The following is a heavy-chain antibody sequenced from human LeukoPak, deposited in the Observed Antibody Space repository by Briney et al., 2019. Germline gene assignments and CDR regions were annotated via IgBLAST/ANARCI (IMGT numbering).Heavy chain of an antibody. CDR1: GGTFSSYA. V-gene: IGHV1-69*05. CDR3: ARDRCSGGSCYSDSHAFDI. J-gene: IGHJ3*02. D-gene: IGHD2-15*01. CDR2: IIPIFGTA. Sequence: SVKVSWKASGGTFSSYAISWVRQAPGQGLEWMGGIIPIFGTANYAQKFQGRVTITTDESTSTAYMELSSLRSEDTAVYYCARDRCSGGSCYSDSHAFDIWGQGTMVTVSS.